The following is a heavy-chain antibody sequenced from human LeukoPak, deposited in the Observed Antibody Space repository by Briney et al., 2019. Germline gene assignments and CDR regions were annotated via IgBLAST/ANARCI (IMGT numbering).Heavy chain of an antibody. CDR1: GGSFSGYY. Sequence: SETLSLTCAVYGGSFSGYYWSWIRQPPGKGLEWIGEINHSGSTNYNPSLKSRVTISVDTCKNQFSLKLSSVTAADTAVYYCARRRGRITIFGVVTEFDYWGQGTLVTVSS. D-gene: IGHD3-3*01. CDR2: INHSGST. J-gene: IGHJ4*02. V-gene: IGHV4-34*01. CDR3: ARRRGRITIFGVVTEFDY.